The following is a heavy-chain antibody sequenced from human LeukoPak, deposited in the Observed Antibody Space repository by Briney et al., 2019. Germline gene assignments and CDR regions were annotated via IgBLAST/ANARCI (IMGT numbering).Heavy chain of an antibody. CDR3: ARDPYYGSGSYFPYFDY. CDR1: GFTFSSYE. V-gene: IGHV3-48*03. D-gene: IGHD3-10*01. CDR2: ISSSGSTI. Sequence: GGSLRLSCAASGFTFSSYEMNWVRQAPGKGLEWVSYISSSGSTIYYADSVKGRFTISRDNAKNSLYLQMNSLRAEDTAVYYCARDPYYGSGSYFPYFDYWGQGTLVTVSS. J-gene: IGHJ4*02.